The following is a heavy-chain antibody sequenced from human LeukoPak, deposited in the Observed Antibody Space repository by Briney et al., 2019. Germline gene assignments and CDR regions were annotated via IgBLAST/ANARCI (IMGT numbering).Heavy chain of an antibody. J-gene: IGHJ3*02. CDR2: IYIGGST. D-gene: IGHD3-22*01. V-gene: IGHV3-66*02. Sequence: GGSLRLSCAASGLTVSSTYMSWVRQAPGKGLEWVSVIYIGGSTYYADSVKGRFTISRDNSKNTLYLQMNSLRAEDTAVYYCARDRGTYYYDSSAPAVAFDIWGQGTVVTVSS. CDR1: GLTVSSTY. CDR3: ARDRGTYYYDSSAPAVAFDI.